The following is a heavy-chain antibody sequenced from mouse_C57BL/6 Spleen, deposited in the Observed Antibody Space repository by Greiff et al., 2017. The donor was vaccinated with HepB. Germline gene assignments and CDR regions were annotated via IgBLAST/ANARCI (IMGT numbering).Heavy chain of an antibody. CDR2: IYPGSGST. CDR1: VYTFTSYW. V-gene: IGHV1-55*01. J-gene: IGHJ3*01. CDR3: ARERSATAQAFAY. Sequence: QVQLQQPGAELVKPGASVKMSCKASVYTFTSYWITWVKQRPGQGLEWIGDIYPGSGSTNYNEKFKSKATLTVDTSSSTAYMQLSSLTSEDSAVYYCARERSATAQAFAYWGQGTLVTVSA. D-gene: IGHD3-2*02.